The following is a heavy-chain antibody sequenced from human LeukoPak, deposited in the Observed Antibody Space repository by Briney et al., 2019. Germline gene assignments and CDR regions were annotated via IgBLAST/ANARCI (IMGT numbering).Heavy chain of an antibody. V-gene: IGHV3-9*01. CDR2: ISWNSGNI. CDR3: ARDNYYYDSSGYLSG. CDR1: GFTFDDYA. D-gene: IGHD3-22*01. Sequence: GRSLRLSCGASGFTFDDYAMHWVRQAPGEGLGWVSGISWNSGNIGYADSVKGRFTISRDNAKNSLYLQMNSLRAEDTAVYYCARDNYYYDSSGYLSGWGQGTLVTVSS. J-gene: IGHJ4*02.